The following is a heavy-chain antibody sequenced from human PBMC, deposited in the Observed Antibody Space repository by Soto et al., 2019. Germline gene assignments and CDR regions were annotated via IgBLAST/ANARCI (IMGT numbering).Heavy chain of an antibody. J-gene: IGHJ3*01. Sequence: EVQLLESGGGLVQPGEYLRLSCAASGLTFSYYWMHWVRQAPGMGLVWVSRIHSDGSSTTYADSVKGRFTISRDNARNTLYLQMNSLRAEDTAVYYCARGDRGAFDLWGQGTVLTVSS. CDR3: ARGDRGAFDL. CDR2: IHSDGSST. CDR1: GLTFSYYW. D-gene: IGHD1-26*01. V-gene: IGHV3-74*01.